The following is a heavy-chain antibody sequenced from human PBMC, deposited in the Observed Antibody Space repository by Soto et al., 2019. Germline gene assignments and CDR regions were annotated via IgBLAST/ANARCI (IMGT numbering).Heavy chain of an antibody. V-gene: IGHV5-51*01. CDR2: IYPGDSDT. Sequence: GESLKISCKGSGYSFTSYWIGWVRQMPGKGLEWMGIIYPGDSDTRYSPSFQGQVTISADKSISTAYLQWSSLKASDTAMYYCARAKITMVRGVISPSYMDVWGKGTTVTVSS. D-gene: IGHD3-10*01. J-gene: IGHJ6*03. CDR3: ARAKITMVRGVISPSYMDV. CDR1: GYSFTSYW.